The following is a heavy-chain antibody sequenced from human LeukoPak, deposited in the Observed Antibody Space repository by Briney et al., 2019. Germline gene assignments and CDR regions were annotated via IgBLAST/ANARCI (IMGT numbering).Heavy chain of an antibody. CDR2: FYTSEST. Sequence: SETLSLTCTVSGGPISSYYWSWIRQPAGKGLEWIGRFYTSESTDYNPSLKSRVTMSVGTSKNQSSLKLSSVTAADPAVYYCAGGPSYGDYVYWGQGTLVTVSS. CDR3: AGGPSYGDYVY. D-gene: IGHD4-17*01. J-gene: IGHJ4*02. V-gene: IGHV4-4*07. CDR1: GGPISSYY.